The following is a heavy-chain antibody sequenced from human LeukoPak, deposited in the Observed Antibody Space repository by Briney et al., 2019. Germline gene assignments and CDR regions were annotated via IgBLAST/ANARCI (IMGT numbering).Heavy chain of an antibody. J-gene: IGHJ6*02. CDR2: INHSGST. CDR1: GGSFSGYY. Sequence: PSETLSLTCAVYGGSFSGYYWSWIRQPPGKGLEWIGDINHSGSTDYNPSLKSRVTISVDTSKNQFSLKLSSVTAADTAVYYCARPYYYDSSGYYGYYYYYGMDVWGQGTTVTVSS. D-gene: IGHD3-22*01. CDR3: ARPYYYDSSGYYGYYYYYGMDV. V-gene: IGHV4-34*01.